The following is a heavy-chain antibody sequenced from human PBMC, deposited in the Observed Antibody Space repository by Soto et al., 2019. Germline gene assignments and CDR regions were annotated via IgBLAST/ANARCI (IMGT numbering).Heavy chain of an antibody. D-gene: IGHD3-3*01. J-gene: IGHJ4*02. CDR2: IIPIFGTA. CDR3: ARAPANYDFWSGYYRAGFDY. V-gene: IGHV1-69*06. Sequence: QVQLVQSGAEVKKPGSSVKVSCKASGGTFSSYAISWVRQAPGQGLEWMGGIIPIFGTANYAQKFQGRVTITAEKSTSTAHMELSSLRSEDTAVYYCARAPANYDFWSGYYRAGFDYWGQGTLVTVSS. CDR1: GGTFSSYA.